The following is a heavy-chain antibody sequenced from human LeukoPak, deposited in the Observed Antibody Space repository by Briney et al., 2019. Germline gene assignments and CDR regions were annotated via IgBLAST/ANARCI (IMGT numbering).Heavy chain of an antibody. CDR3: ASHVVVVSDAFDI. Sequence: PSETLSLTCTVSGASINSGGSYWSWIRQHPGKGLEWVGYMDHTGNTYNNPSLKSRVIISADTSENQFSLKLNSVTAADTAVYYCASHVVVVSDAFDIWGQGTMVTVSS. CDR1: GASINSGGSY. V-gene: IGHV4-31*03. CDR2: MDHTGNT. D-gene: IGHD2-15*01. J-gene: IGHJ3*02.